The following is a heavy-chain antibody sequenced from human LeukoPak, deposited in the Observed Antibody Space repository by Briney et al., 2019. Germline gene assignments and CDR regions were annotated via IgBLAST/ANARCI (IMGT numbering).Heavy chain of an antibody. CDR3: ARIVPLPYYIDH. CDR1: GVSISGY. CDR2: ILHSGST. D-gene: IGHD1-26*01. V-gene: IGHV4-59*01. J-gene: IGHJ4*02. Sequence: SETLSLTCTVSGVSISGYWSWVRQPPGKGLEWIGYILHSGSTNYNPSLKSRVTMSVDTSKNQFSLNLSSVTAADTALYYCARIVPLPYYIDHWGQGTLVTVSS.